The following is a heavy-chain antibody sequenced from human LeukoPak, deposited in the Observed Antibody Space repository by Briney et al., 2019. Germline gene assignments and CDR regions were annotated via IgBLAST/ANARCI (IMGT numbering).Heavy chain of an antibody. CDR3: ARGDCSGGTCYSDSAFHI. Sequence: SRTLSLTCAISGDSVSSNSTTWNWIRQSPSRGLEWLGRTYYRSKWYNDYAVSVKSRITINPDTSKNQFSLQLNSVTPEETAVYYCARGDCSGGTCYSDSAFHIWGQGTMVTVSS. D-gene: IGHD2-15*01. V-gene: IGHV6-1*01. J-gene: IGHJ3*02. CDR1: GDSVSSNSTT. CDR2: TYYRSKWYN.